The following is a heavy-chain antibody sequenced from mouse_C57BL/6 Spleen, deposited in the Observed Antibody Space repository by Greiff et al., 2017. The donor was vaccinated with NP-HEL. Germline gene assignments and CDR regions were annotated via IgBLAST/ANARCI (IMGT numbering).Heavy chain of an antibody. CDR3: ARAPRYFDV. CDR1: GFTFSDYY. J-gene: IGHJ1*03. Sequence: EVQVVESEGGLVQPGSSMKLSCTASGFTFSDYYMAWVRQVPEKGLEWVANINYDGSSTYYLDSLKSRFIISRDNAKNILYLQMSSLKSEDTATYYCARAPRYFDVWGTGTTVTVSS. CDR2: INYDGSST. V-gene: IGHV5-16*01.